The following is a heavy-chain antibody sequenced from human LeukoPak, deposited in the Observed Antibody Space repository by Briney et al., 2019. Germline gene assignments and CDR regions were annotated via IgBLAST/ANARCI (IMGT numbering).Heavy chain of an antibody. CDR1: GFAFDEHG. D-gene: IGHD2-2*01. J-gene: IGHJ4*02. Sequence: GGSLRLSCTASGFAFDEHGMSWVRQVPGKGLEWVSGINWSGGSTGYADPLRGRFTISRDNAKNSLYLQMDSLRAGDTALYYCARAPITSPFYFDYWGQGTLVTVSS. V-gene: IGHV3-20*04. CDR3: ARAPITSPFYFDY. CDR2: INWSGGST.